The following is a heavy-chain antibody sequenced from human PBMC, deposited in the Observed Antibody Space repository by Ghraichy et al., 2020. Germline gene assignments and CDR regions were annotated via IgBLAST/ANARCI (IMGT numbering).Heavy chain of an antibody. D-gene: IGHD3-3*01. V-gene: IGHV3-23*01. CDR1: GFTFSSYA. Sequence: GGSLRLSCAASGFTFSSYAMSWVRQAPGKGLEWVSAISGSGGSTYYADSVKGRFTISRDNSKNTLYLQMNSLRAEDTAVYYCAKDRLMGTYYDFWSGYYRTYYGMDVWGQGTTVTVSS. CDR3: AKDRLMGTYYDFWSGYYRTYYGMDV. CDR2: ISGSGGST. J-gene: IGHJ6*02.